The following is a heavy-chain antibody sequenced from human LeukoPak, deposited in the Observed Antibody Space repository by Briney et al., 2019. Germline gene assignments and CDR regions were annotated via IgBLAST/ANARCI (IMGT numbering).Heavy chain of an antibody. D-gene: IGHD2-2*01. Sequence: ASVKVSCKASGYSFTDYYMHWVRQAPGQGLEWMGWINPNGGGTNYAQKFQGRVTMTRDTSISTAYMELRSLRSDDTAVYYCARDRDPYCSSTSCPDYWGQGTLVTVSS. CDR2: INPNGGGT. V-gene: IGHV1-2*02. CDR3: ARDRDPYCSSTSCPDY. CDR1: GYSFTDYY. J-gene: IGHJ4*02.